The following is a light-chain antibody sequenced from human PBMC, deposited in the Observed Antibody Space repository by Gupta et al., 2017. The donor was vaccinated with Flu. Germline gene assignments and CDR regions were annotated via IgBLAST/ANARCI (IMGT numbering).Light chain of an antibody. CDR1: SSDVGGYNY. CDR2: EVS. Sequence: VTISCTGTSSDVGGYNYVSWYQQHPGKAPKLMIYEVSKRPSGVPDRFSGSKSGNTASLTVSGLQAEDEADYYCSSNAGSNNLVFGGGTKLTVL. V-gene: IGLV2-8*01. J-gene: IGLJ2*01. CDR3: SSNAGSNNLV.